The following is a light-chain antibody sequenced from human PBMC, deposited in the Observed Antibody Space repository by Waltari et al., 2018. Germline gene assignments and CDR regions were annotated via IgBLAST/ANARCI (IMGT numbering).Light chain of an antibody. Sequence: QSVLTQPPSASGTPGQRVPISCSGSSSNIGSYYVYWYQQLSGTAPKLLIYRNNERPSGVPDRFSGTKSGTSASLAIIGFRSEDEAHYYCATWDDSLTGWVFGGGTKLAVL. V-gene: IGLV1-47*01. J-gene: IGLJ3*02. CDR2: RNN. CDR1: SSNIGSYY. CDR3: ATWDDSLTGWV.